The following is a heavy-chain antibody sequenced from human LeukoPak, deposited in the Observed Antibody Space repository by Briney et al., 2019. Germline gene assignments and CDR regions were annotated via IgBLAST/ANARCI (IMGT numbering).Heavy chain of an antibody. V-gene: IGHV3-53*04. J-gene: IGHJ4*02. D-gene: IGHD3-3*02. CDR2: IYSGGST. CDR1: GFTVSSNF. Sequence: GGSLRLSCAASGFTVSSNFMSWVRQAPGKGLEWESVIYSGGSTYYADSVKGRFTISRHNSKNTLYPQMNSLRAEDTAVYYCARLYGTFLEWSPYFDYWGQGTLVTVSS. CDR3: ARLYGTFLEWSPYFDY.